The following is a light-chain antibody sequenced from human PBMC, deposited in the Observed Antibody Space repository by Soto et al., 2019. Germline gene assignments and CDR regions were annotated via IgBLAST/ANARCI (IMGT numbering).Light chain of an antibody. CDR1: QGMSSY. CDR2: AAS. V-gene: IGKV1-39*01. J-gene: IGKJ1*01. CDR3: QQTYSTPPT. Sequence: IQLTQSPSSLSASVGDRVTLTCRASQGMSSYLAWYQQKPGKAPKLLIYAASSLQSGVPSRFSGSGSGTDFTLTISSLQPEDFATYYCQQTYSTPPTFGQGTKVDI.